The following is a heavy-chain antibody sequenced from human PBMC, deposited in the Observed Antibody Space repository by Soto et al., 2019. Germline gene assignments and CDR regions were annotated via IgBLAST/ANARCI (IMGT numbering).Heavy chain of an antibody. J-gene: IGHJ5*02. CDR2: IYYSGST. D-gene: IGHD6-13*01. V-gene: IGHV4-31*03. CDR3: GGDCVAAAGNWFDP. CDR1: GGSISSGGYY. Sequence: QVQLQESGPGLVKPSQTLSLTCTVSGGSISSGGYYWSWIRQHPGKGLEWIGYIYYSGSTYYNPSPKNGVTISVETSKNQCSQRLSSGPAADTAVYYCGGDCVAAAGNWFDPWGQGTLVTVSS.